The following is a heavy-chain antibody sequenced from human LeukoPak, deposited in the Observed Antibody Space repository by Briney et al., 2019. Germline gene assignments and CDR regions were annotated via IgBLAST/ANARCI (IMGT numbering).Heavy chain of an antibody. CDR1: GFTVTSNY. CDR2: IYSGGGT. CDR3: GRVFPSNWFDP. V-gene: IGHV3-66*01. Sequence: GGALRLSCAASGFTVTSNYMSWVRQAPGKGLEWVSIIYSGGGTSYADSVKGRFTISTNNNRNTLLLQMNSLRAEDKAMDYCGRVFPSNWFDPWGQGTLVTVSS. J-gene: IGHJ5*02. D-gene: IGHD3-10*02.